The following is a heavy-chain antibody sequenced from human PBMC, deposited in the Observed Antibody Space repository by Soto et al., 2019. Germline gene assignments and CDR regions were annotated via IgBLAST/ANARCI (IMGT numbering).Heavy chain of an antibody. CDR1: GFTFSSYG. CDR2: ISYDGSNK. CDR3: AKSRFTMIVVVPDY. V-gene: IGHV3-30*18. D-gene: IGHD3-22*01. Sequence: QVQLVESGGGVVQPGRSLKLSCAASGFTFSSYGMHWVRQAPGKGLEWVAVISYDGSNKYYADSVKGRFTISRDNSKNTLYLQMNSLRAEDTAVYYCAKSRFTMIVVVPDYWGQGTLVTVSS. J-gene: IGHJ4*02.